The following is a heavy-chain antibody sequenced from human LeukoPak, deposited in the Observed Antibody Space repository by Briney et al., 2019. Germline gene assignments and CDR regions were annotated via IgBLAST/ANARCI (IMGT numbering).Heavy chain of an antibody. J-gene: IGHJ3*02. CDR3: ARSFFSGSGEDAFDI. Sequence: PGGSLRLSCAASGLTFSSYAMHWVRQAPGKGLEWVAVISYDGSNKYYADSVKGRFTISRDNSKNTLYLQMNSLRAEDTAVYYCARSFFSGSGEDAFDIWGQGTMVTVSS. CDR1: GLTFSSYA. D-gene: IGHD2/OR15-2a*01. CDR2: ISYDGSNK. V-gene: IGHV3-30-3*01.